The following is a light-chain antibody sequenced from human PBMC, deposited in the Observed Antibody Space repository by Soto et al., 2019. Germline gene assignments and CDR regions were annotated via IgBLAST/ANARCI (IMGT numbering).Light chain of an antibody. J-gene: IGLJ2*01. CDR2: GDS. Sequence: SYELTQPPAVSVAPGQTARITCGGDNIGSKSVHWYQQKAGQAPVLVVYGDSDRPSGISERLSGSNSGNTATLTISTVEAGDEADYYCQVWDGSTDQVVFAGGTKLTVL. CDR3: QVWDGSTDQVV. CDR1: NIGSKS. V-gene: IGLV3-21*02.